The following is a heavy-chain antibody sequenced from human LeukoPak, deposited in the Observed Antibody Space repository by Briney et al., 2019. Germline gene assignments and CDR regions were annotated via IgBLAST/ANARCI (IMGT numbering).Heavy chain of an antibody. D-gene: IGHD4-17*01. CDR2: MNPNSGNT. V-gene: IGHV1-8*02. J-gene: IGHJ3*02. CDR1: GYTFTSYD. CDR3: AGDPNGDYIGAFDM. Sequence: ASVKVSCKASGYTFTSYDINWVRQATGQGLEWMGWMNPNSGNTGYAQKFQGRVTMTRNTSISTAYMELSSLRSDDTAVYYCAGDPNGDYIGAFDMWGQGTMVTVS.